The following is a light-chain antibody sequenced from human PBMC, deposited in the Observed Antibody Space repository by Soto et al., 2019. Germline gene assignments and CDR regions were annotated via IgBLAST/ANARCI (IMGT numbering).Light chain of an antibody. CDR3: YSYKSTSNRV. Sequence: QSVLTQPASVSGSPGQSITISCSGTSSDVSGYNSVSWYQQHPGKAPKLVIYAVSNRPSGVSDRFSGSKSGNTASLTISGLQAEDEADYFCYSYKSTSNRVFGGGTNLTVL. CDR2: AVS. J-gene: IGLJ2*01. V-gene: IGLV2-14*03. CDR1: SSDVSGYNS.